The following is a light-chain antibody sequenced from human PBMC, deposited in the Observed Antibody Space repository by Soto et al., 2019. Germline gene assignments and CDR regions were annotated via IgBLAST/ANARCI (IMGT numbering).Light chain of an antibody. J-gene: IGLJ1*01. CDR1: SSDVGGYNF. V-gene: IGLV2-8*01. CDR2: EVS. Sequence: QSVLTQPPSASGSPGQSVTISCTGTSSDVGGYNFVSWFQQHPGKVPKLIMYEVSKRPSGVPDRFSCSKSGNTASLTVSGLQADDEADYYCSSYAATVYVFGTGTKVTVL. CDR3: SSYAATVYV.